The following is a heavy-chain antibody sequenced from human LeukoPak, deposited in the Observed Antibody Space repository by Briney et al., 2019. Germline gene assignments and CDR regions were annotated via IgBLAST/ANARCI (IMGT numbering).Heavy chain of an antibody. V-gene: IGHV4-59*01. J-gene: IGHJ4*02. D-gene: IGHD3-22*01. CDR3: ARDLGWGSGYYY. CDR1: GGSISSYY. Sequence: PWETLSLTCTVSGGSISSYYWSWIRQPPGKGLEWIGYIFHTGTTNYNPSLKSRVTISVDTSKKQFSLKLSSVTAADTAVYYCARDLGWGSGYYYWGQGTLVTVSS. CDR2: IFHTGTT.